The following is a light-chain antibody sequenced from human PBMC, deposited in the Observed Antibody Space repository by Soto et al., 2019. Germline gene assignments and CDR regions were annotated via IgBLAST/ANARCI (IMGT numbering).Light chain of an antibody. V-gene: IGKV3-11*01. J-gene: IGKJ5*01. CDR3: QQRGAWPPRDT. Sequence: IVLTHSPSCRSCWTVLISSLSCGSVQSISNSLAWYQQKPGQAPRLLIYDASNRATGIPARFSGSGSGTDFTLTISSLEPEDSAVYSCQQRGAWPPRDTFGQGTRLEIK. CDR1: QSISNS. CDR2: DAS.